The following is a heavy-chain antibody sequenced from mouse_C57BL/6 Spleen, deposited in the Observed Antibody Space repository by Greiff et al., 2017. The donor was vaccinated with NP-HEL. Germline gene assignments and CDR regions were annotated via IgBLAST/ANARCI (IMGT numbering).Heavy chain of an antibody. D-gene: IGHD2-4*01. J-gene: IGHJ2*01. CDR3: ANYYDYDGGY. V-gene: IGHV1-22*01. Sequence: VQLQQSGPELVKPGASVKMSCKASGYTFTDYNMHWVKQSHGKSLEWIGYINPNNGGTSYNQKFKGKATVTVNKSSSTAYMELRSLTSEDSAVYYCANYYDYDGGYWGQGTTLTVSS. CDR1: GYTFTDYN. CDR2: INPNNGGT.